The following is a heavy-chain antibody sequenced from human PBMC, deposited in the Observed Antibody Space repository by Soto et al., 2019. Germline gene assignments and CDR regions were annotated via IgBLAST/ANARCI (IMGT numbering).Heavy chain of an antibody. J-gene: IGHJ6*02. CDR2: IKQDGSEK. V-gene: IGHV3-7*01. CDR1: GFTFSSYW. Sequence: GSLRLSCAASGFTFSSYWMSWVRQAPGKGLEWVANIKQDGSEKYYVDSVKGRFTISRDNAKNSLYLQMNSLRAEDTAVYYCARERRIAAAGTNYYGMDVWGQGTTVTVSS. CDR3: ARERRIAAAGTNYYGMDV. D-gene: IGHD6-13*01.